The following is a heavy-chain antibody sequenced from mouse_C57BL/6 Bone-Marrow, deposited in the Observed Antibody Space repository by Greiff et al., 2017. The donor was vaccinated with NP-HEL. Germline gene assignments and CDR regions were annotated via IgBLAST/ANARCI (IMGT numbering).Heavy chain of an antibody. J-gene: IGHJ1*03. CDR3: TRDDSNYVIWYFDV. CDR2: ISSGGDYI. CDR1: GFTFSSYA. Sequence: EVMLVESGEGLVKPGGSLKLSCAASGFTFSSYAMSWVRQTPEKRLEWVAYISSGGDYIYYADTVKGRFTISRDNARNTLYLQMSSLKSEDTAMYYCTRDDSNYVIWYFDVWGTGTTVTVSS. V-gene: IGHV5-9-1*02. D-gene: IGHD2-5*01.